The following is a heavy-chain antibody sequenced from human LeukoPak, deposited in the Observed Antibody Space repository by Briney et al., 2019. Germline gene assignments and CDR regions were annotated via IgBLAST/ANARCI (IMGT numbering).Heavy chain of an antibody. D-gene: IGHD5-24*01. Sequence: PGGSLRLSCAASGFTFTSYSMNWVRQAPGKGLEWVSYISSRSFTIYYADSVKGRFTISRDNAKNSLYLQMNSLRNEDAAVYYCARVRDGCSYYYYGMDDWGQGTTVTVSS. V-gene: IGHV3-48*02. CDR2: ISSRSFTI. CDR1: GFTFTSYS. J-gene: IGHJ6*02. CDR3: ARVRDGCSYYYYGMDD.